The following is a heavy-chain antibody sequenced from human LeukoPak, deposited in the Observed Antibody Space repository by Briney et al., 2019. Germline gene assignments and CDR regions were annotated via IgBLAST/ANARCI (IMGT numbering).Heavy chain of an antibody. J-gene: IGHJ4*02. CDR2: INWNSDRI. CDR1: GFTFDDYA. CDR3: AKASSGYYSAILG. V-gene: IGHV3-9*01. Sequence: PGRSLRLSCAVSGFTFDDYAMHWVRQVPGKGLEWVSGINWNSDRIGYADSVTGRFTTSRDNAKNSLYLKMNSLRAEDTALYYCAKASSGYYSAILGWGQGTLVTVSS. D-gene: IGHD3-22*01.